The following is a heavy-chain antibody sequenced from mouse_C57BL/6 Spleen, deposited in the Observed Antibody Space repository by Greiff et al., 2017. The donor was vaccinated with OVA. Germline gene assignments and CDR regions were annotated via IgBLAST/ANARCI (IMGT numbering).Heavy chain of an antibody. Sequence: QVQLKQPGAELVKPGASVKMSCKASGYTFTSYWITWVKQRPGQGLEWIGDIYPGSGSTNYNEKFKSKATLTVATSSSTAYMQRSSLTSEDSAVYYCARAGYYGSYYFDYWGQGTTLTVSS. CDR1: GYTFTSYW. V-gene: IGHV1-55*01. CDR2: IYPGSGST. J-gene: IGHJ2*01. CDR3: ARAGYYGSYYFDY. D-gene: IGHD1-1*01.